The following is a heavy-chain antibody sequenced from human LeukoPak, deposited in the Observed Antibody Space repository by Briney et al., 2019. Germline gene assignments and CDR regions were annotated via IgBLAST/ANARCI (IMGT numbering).Heavy chain of an antibody. CDR2: IYYSGST. J-gene: IGHJ4*02. D-gene: IGHD3-3*01. Sequence: SQTLSLTCTVSGGSISSGDYYWSWIRQPPGKGLEWIGYIYYSGSTYYNPSLKSRVTISVDTSKNQFSLNLRSVTAADTAVYYCAWGYYDFWSGYSYYFDYWGQGTLVTVSS. CDR3: AWGYYDFWSGYSYYFDY. V-gene: IGHV4-30-4*01. CDR1: GGSISSGDYY.